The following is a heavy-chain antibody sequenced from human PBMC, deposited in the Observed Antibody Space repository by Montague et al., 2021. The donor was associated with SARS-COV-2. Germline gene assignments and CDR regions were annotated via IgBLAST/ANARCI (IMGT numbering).Heavy chain of an antibody. D-gene: IGHD1-14*01. CDR1: GDSIRNSDYS. CDR2: IYNGGST. V-gene: IGHV4-39*01. J-gene: IGHJ4*02. Sequence: SETLSLTCTVSGDSIRNSDYSWGWVRQPLGNGLEWIGNIYNGGSTFYNPSLKSRVTIFVDTSKNQFSLKLSSVTAADTAVYYCATRTRYPQNDFGFWGQGTLVTVSS. CDR3: ATRTRYPQNDFGF.